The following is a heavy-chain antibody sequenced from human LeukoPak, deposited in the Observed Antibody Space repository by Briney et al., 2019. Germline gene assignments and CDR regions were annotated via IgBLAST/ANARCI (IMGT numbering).Heavy chain of an antibody. CDR3: AKGGGGTNYYYMDV. V-gene: IGHV3-21*04. CDR1: GFTFSSYS. CDR2: ISSSSSYI. Sequence: GGSLRLSCTASGFTFSSYSMNWVRQAPGKGLEWVSSISSSSSYIYYADSVKGRFTISRDNAKNSLYLQMNSLRAEDMALYYCAKGGGGTNYYYMDVWGKGTTVTVSS. D-gene: IGHD1-1*01. J-gene: IGHJ6*03.